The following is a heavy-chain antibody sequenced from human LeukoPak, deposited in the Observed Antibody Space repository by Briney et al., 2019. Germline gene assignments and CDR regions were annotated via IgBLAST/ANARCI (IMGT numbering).Heavy chain of an antibody. V-gene: IGHV3-21*01. D-gene: IGHD2/OR15-2a*01. CDR1: GFTFSSYS. Sequence: GGSLRLSCAASGFTFSSYSMNWVRQAPGTGLEWVSSISSSSSYIYYADSVKGRFTISRDNAKNSLYLQMNSLRAEDTAVYYCASSPNSHLQAFDHWGQGTLVTVSS. CDR3: ASSPNSHLQAFDH. CDR2: ISSSSSYI. J-gene: IGHJ4*02.